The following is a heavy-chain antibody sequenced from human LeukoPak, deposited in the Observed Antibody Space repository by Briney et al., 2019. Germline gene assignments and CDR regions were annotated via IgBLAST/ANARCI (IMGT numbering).Heavy chain of an antibody. CDR3: ARVRFGELFFDY. J-gene: IGHJ4*02. CDR2: ISAYNGNT. V-gene: IGHV1-18*01. Sequence: ASVKVSCKASGYTFISYGISWVRQAPGQGLEWMGWISAYNGNTNYAQKLQGRVTMTTDTSTSTAYMELRSLRSDDTAVYYCARVRFGELFFDYWGQGTLVTVSS. CDR1: GYTFISYG. D-gene: IGHD3-10*01.